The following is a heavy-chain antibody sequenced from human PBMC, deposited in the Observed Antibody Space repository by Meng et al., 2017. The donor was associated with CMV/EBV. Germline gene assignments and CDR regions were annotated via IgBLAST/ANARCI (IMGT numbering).Heavy chain of an antibody. V-gene: IGHV2-5*01. CDR3: ARITAAGRFDY. CDR1: GFSLSTSGGG. CDR2: IYWNDDK. Sequence: KVSAATLVQPTQTLPLTFTFSGFSLSTSGGGVGWLRQRPGKSLEWLARIYWNDDKRYIPSLKSRLTITKDTTKYQVVLTMTNMDPVDTATYYCARITAAGRFDYWGQGTLVTVSS. D-gene: IGHD2-2*01. J-gene: IGHJ4*02.